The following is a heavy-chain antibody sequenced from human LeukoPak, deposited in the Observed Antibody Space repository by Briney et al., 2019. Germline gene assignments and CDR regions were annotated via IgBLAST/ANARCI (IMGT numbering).Heavy chain of an antibody. J-gene: IGHJ4*02. Sequence: GGCLRLSCAASGFTFSSYAMSWVRQAPGKGLEWVSAISGSGGSTYYADSVKGRFTMSRDNSKKTLYLQMNSLRAEDTAVYYCAKGSRGGGFDYWAQGTLVTVSS. V-gene: IGHV3-23*01. CDR3: AKGSRGGGFDY. D-gene: IGHD3-16*01. CDR2: ISGSGGST. CDR1: GFTFSSYA.